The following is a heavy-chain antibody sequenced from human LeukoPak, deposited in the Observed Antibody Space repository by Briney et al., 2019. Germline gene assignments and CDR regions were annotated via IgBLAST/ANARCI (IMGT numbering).Heavy chain of an antibody. D-gene: IGHD3-3*01. CDR1: GFTFSSYS. CDR2: ISSSSSTI. CDR3: ARDPTRFLEWPIYYFDY. Sequence: PGGSLRLSCAASGFTFSSYSMNWVRQAPGKGLEWVSYISSSSSTIYYADSVKGRFTISRDNAKNSLYLQMNSLRAEDTAVYYCARDPTRFLEWPIYYFDYWGQGTLVTVSS. J-gene: IGHJ4*02. V-gene: IGHV3-48*01.